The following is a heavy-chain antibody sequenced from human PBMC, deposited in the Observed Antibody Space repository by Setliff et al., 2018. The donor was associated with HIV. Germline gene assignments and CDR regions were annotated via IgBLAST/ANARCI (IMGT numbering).Heavy chain of an antibody. Sequence: LRLSCAASGFTFDDYGFNWVRQAPGKGLEWVSGINYNGESTGYADSVKGRFTISRDNAKNSLYLQMNSLRVDDTALYYCARDRAPSDLPDYWGQGTLVTVSS. CDR3: ARDRAPSDLPDY. CDR1: GFTFDDYG. CDR2: INYNGEST. J-gene: IGHJ4*02. V-gene: IGHV3-20*04.